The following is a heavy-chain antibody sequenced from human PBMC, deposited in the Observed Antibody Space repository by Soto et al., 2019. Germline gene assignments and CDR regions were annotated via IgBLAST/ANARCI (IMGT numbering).Heavy chain of an antibody. J-gene: IGHJ3*02. Sequence: PSETLSLTCTVSGGSISSGDYYWSWIRQPPGKGLEWIGYIYYSGSTYYNPSLKSRVTISVDTSKNQFSLKLSSVTAADTAVYYCARGGACGGDCYSEDAFDIWGQGTMVTGSS. CDR3: ARGGACGGDCYSEDAFDI. CDR1: GGSISSGDYY. CDR2: IYYSGST. V-gene: IGHV4-30-4*01. D-gene: IGHD2-21*02.